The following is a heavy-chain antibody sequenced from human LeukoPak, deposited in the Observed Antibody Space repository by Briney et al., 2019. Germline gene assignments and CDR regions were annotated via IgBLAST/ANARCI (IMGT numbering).Heavy chain of an antibody. J-gene: IGHJ4*02. CDR1: GFTFSNDD. Sequence: GGSLRLSCAASGFTFSNDDMHWVRQATGKGLEWVSAIGTAGDTYYPGSVKGRFTISRENAKNSLYLQMNSLRAGDTAVYYCARSLRGTTVTFFDYWGQGTLVTVSS. D-gene: IGHD4-11*01. V-gene: IGHV3-13*01. CDR3: ARSLRGTTVTFFDY. CDR2: IGTAGDT.